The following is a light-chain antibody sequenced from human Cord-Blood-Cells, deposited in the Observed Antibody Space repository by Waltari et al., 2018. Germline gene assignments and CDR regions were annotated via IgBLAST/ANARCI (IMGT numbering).Light chain of an antibody. Sequence: QSALTQPASVSGSPGQSITISCTGTSSDVRGYTYVPWDQQHPGKAPKLMIYDVSKRPSGVSNRFSGSKSGNTASLTISGRQAEDEADYYCSSYTSSSPYVFGTGTKVTVL. CDR2: DVS. CDR3: SSYTSSSPYV. J-gene: IGLJ1*01. CDR1: SSDVRGYTY. V-gene: IGLV2-14*01.